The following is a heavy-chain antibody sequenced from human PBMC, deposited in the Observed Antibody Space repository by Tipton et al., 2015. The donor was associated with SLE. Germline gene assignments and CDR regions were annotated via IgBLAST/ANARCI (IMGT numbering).Heavy chain of an antibody. CDR3: TRDPYYYDSSGSPYSY. D-gene: IGHD3-22*01. CDR2: IYHSGST. V-gene: IGHV4-38-2*02. J-gene: IGHJ4*02. CDR1: GFSISSGYY. Sequence: TLSLTCAVSGFSISSGYYWGWIRQPPGKGLEWLGSIYHSGSTYYNPSLKSRVTISVDTSKNQFSLKLNSVTAADTAVYYCTRDPYYYDSSGSPYSYWGQGTLVTVSS.